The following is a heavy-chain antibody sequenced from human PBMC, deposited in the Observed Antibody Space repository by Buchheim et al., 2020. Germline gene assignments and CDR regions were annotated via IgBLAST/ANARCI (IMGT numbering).Heavy chain of an antibody. CDR2: IWYDGSNK. V-gene: IGHV3-33*01. CDR3: ARDGGVEPECWYFDL. J-gene: IGHJ2*01. Sequence: QVQLVESGGGVVQPGRSLRLSCAASGFTFSSYGMHWVRQAPGKGLEWVAVIWYDGSNKYYADSVKGRFTISRDNSKNTLYLQMNSLRAEDTAVYYCARDGGVEPECWYFDLWGRGTL. D-gene: IGHD3-3*01. CDR1: GFTFSSYG.